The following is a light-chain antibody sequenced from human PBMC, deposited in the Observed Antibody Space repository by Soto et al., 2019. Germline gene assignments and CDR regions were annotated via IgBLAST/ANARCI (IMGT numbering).Light chain of an antibody. CDR2: AAS. CDR1: QSISSY. Sequence: QMTPSPSSLSASVGDRVPITCRASQSISSYLNWYQQKPGKAPKLLIYAASSLQSGVPSRFSGSGSGTDFTLTISSLQAEDVALYYCQQYYSTPPTFGQGTKVDIK. CDR3: QQYYSTPPT. J-gene: IGKJ1*01. V-gene: IGKV1-39*01.